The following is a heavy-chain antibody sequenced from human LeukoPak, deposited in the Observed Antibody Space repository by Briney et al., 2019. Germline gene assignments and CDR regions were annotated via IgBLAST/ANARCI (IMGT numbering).Heavy chain of an antibody. J-gene: IGHJ4*02. Sequence: GGSLRLSCAASGFTFDDYGMHWVRQAPGKGLEWLAVISYDGTNKYYADSVKGRFTISRDNSKNTLSLQMNSLRVEDTAVYHCARGGDYDFFDYWGQGTLVTVSS. V-gene: IGHV3-30*03. CDR2: ISYDGTNK. D-gene: IGHD5-12*01. CDR3: ARGGDYDFFDY. CDR1: GFTFDDYG.